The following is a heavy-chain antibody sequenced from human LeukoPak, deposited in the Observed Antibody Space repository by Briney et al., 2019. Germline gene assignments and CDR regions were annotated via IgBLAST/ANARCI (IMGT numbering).Heavy chain of an antibody. V-gene: IGHV3-53*01. CDR3: ARTIPYGSGRQRPGKYYFDY. J-gene: IGHJ4*02. D-gene: IGHD3-10*01. CDR1: GLTVSTNY. Sequence: GGSLRLSCAASGLTVSTNYMSWVRQAPGKGLEWVSVMYRVGSTYYADSVKGRFTISRDDSENTLFLQMNSLTAEDTAFYFCARTIPYGSGRQRPGKYYFDYWGQGTLVTVSS. CDR2: MYRVGST.